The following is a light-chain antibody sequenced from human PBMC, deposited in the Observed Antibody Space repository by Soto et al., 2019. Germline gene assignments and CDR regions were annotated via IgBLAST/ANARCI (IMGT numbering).Light chain of an antibody. J-gene: IGKJ3*01. V-gene: IGKV1-39*01. CDR3: QHSYETPFT. CDR2: AAS. CDR1: QSISTS. Sequence: DIQMTQSPSSLSASVGDRVTITCRASQSISTSLNWYQQKPGKAPKFLIFAASSLQSGVPSRFSGGGSGTDFTLTISSLQPEDFATYYCQHSYETPFTFGPGTKVDI.